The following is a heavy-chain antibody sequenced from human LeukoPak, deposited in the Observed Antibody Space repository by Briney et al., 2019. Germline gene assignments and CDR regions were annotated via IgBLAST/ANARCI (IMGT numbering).Heavy chain of an antibody. CDR2: MYLSGTT. V-gene: IGHV4-4*02. J-gene: IGHJ4*02. Sequence: SETLSLTCTVSGDSINSLDLWSWVRQPPGQGLEWIGEMYLSGTTHSNPSVKSRVTISIDKSKNQFFLNLSSVTAADTAVYYCAGLVGRYSSGLYYYYFDYWGQGTLVTVSS. D-gene: IGHD3-22*01. CDR3: AGLVGRYSSGLYYYYFDY. CDR1: GDSINSLDL.